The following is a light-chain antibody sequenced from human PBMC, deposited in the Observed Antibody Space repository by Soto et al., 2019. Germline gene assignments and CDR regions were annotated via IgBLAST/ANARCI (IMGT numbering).Light chain of an antibody. V-gene: IGLV2-11*01. CDR1: SSDVGGYNY. CDR2: DVG. J-gene: IGLJ1*01. CDR3: CSYAASSTRV. Sequence: QSVLTQPRSVSGSPGQSVTISCTGTSSDVGGYNYVSWYQQHPGKAPKLMIYDVGKRPSGVPDRFSGSKSDNTASLTISGLQAEDEADYYCCSYAASSTRVFGTGTKVTV.